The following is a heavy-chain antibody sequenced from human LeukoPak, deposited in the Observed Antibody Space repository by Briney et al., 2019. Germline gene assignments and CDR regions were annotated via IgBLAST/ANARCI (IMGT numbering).Heavy chain of an antibody. V-gene: IGHV5-51*01. CDR1: GYSFATSW. J-gene: IGHJ4*02. CDR3: ARRVHRGGSYSSHSDY. D-gene: IGHD1-26*01. CDR2: IYPADSDT. Sequence: GESLKISCKGSGYSFATSWIAWVRQVPGKGLEWMGIIYPADSDTRYSPSFRGQVTISADKSISTAYLQWSSLKASDTAMYYCARRVHRGGSYSSHSDYWGQGTLVTVSS.